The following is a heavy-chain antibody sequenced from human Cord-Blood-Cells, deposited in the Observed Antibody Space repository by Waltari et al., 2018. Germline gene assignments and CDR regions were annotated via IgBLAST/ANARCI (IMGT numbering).Heavy chain of an antibody. Sequence: QGQLVQSGAEVKKPGASVKVSCKASGYTFTGYFMHWVRQAPAQGLEWMGWINPNSGGTNYAQKFQGWVTMTRDTSISTAYMELSRLRSDDTAVYYCARDFGAHSSSWFDYWGQGTLVTVSS. CDR2: INPNSGGT. D-gene: IGHD6-13*01. J-gene: IGHJ4*02. V-gene: IGHV1-2*04. CDR3: ARDFGAHSSSWFDY. CDR1: GYTFTGYF.